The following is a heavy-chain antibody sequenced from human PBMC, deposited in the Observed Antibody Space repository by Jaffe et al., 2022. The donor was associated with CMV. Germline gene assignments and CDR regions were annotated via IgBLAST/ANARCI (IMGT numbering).Heavy chain of an antibody. CDR1: GYTFTSYG. D-gene: IGHD2-15*01. CDR3: ARDGIVVVVAATRRMDV. CDR2: ISAYNGNT. V-gene: IGHV1-18*04. Sequence: QVQLVQSGAEVKKPGASVKVSCKASGYTFTSYGISWVRQAPGQGLEWMGWISAYNGNTNYAQKLQGRVTMTTDTSTSTAYMELRSLRSDDTAVYYCARDGIVVVVAATRRMDVWGKGTTVTVSS. J-gene: IGHJ6*03.